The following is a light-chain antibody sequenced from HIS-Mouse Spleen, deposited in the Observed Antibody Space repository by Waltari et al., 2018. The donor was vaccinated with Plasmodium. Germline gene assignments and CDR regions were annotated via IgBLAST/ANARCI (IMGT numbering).Light chain of an antibody. CDR2: EVS. Sequence: QSALTQPPSASGSPRQSVTISCTGTSRDVGGYHYVSWSQQHPGKAPKLMIYEVSKRPSGVPDRFSGSKSGNTASLTVSGLQAEDEADYYCSSYAGSNNLVFGGGTKLTVL. V-gene: IGLV2-8*01. CDR3: SSYAGSNNLV. CDR1: SRDVGGYHY. J-gene: IGLJ2*01.